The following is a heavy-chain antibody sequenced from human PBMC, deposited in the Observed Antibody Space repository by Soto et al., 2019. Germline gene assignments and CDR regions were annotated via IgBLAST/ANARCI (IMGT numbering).Heavy chain of an antibody. J-gene: IGHJ6*02. CDR3: AREGDVPYYYYGMDV. Sequence: QVHLVQSGAEVKKPGASVKVSCKTSGYTFTRYGISWVRQAPGQGLEWLGRISGYDGRTNLAQKVQDRVTMTTDTSTSAVYLELRSLRSDDAGVYYCAREGDVPYYYYGMDVWGQGTTVTVSS. CDR1: GYTFTRYG. V-gene: IGHV1-18*01. CDR2: ISGYDGRT. D-gene: IGHD2-21*02.